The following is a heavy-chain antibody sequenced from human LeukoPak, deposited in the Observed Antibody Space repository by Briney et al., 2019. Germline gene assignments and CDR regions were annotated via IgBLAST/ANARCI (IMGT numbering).Heavy chain of an antibody. Sequence: GGSLRLSCAASGFTFSSYWMSWVRQAPGKGLEWVANIKQDGSEKYYVDSVKGRFTISRDNAKNSLYLQMNSLRAEDTAVYYCARGPPHLYITIFGVVNPRFDYWGQGTLVTVSS. D-gene: IGHD3-3*01. CDR1: GFTFSSYW. V-gene: IGHV3-7*01. CDR2: IKQDGSEK. CDR3: ARGPPHLYITIFGVVNPRFDY. J-gene: IGHJ4*02.